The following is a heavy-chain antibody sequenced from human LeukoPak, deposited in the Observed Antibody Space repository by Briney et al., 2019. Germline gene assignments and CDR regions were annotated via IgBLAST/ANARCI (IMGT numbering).Heavy chain of an antibody. CDR2: ISSSGSSI. Sequence: CGSLRLSCAASGFTFSDYYMSWIRQAPGKGLEWVAYISSSGSSIYYADSVKGLFTIARDNANNALYLQMNSLRAKDTAVYYCATDPMVDFWSGLQGIDYWGQGTLDTVSS. CDR1: GFTFSDYY. CDR3: ATDPMVDFWSGLQGIDY. V-gene: IGHV3-11*04. J-gene: IGHJ4*02. D-gene: IGHD3-3*01.